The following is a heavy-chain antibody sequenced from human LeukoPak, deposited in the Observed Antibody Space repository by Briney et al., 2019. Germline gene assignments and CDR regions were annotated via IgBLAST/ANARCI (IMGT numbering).Heavy chain of an antibody. CDR3: AVIPGRYGGYVQGY. V-gene: IGHV1-18*01. CDR2: ISAYNGNT. D-gene: IGHD5-12*01. J-gene: IGHJ4*02. CDR1: GYTFTSYG. Sequence: ASVKVSCKASGYTFTSYGISWVRQAPGQGLEWMGWISAYNGNTNYAQKLQGRVTMTTDTSTSTAYMELRSLRSDDTAVYYCAVIPGRYGGYVQGYWGQGTLVTVSS.